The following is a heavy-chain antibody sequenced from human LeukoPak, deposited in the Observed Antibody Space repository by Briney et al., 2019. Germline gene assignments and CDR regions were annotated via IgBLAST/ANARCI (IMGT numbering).Heavy chain of an antibody. CDR3: ARDTSSGWSLDY. J-gene: IGHJ4*02. CDR1: GFTFSSYG. CDR2: IWYDGSNK. Sequence: GGSLRLSCAASGFTFSSYGMHWVRQAPGKGLEWVAVIWYDGSNKYYADSVKGRFTISRDNSKNTLYPQMNSLRAEDTAVYYCARDTSSGWSLDYWGQGTLVTVSS. D-gene: IGHD6-19*01. V-gene: IGHV3-33*01.